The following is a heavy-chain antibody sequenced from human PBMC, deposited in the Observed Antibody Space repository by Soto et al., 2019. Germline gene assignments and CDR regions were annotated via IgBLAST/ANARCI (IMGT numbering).Heavy chain of an antibody. D-gene: IGHD6-6*01. V-gene: IGHV3-30*04. J-gene: IGHJ4*02. CDR3: TKSSGGSSSVGMDY. CDR1: GFIFKNYA. CDR2: ITRDGYNK. Sequence: QVQLVESGGGVVQPGRSLRLSCAVSGFIFKNYALNWVRQAPGKGLEWVASITRDGYNKYYADSVKGRFTISRDNSKNTQSLQMTALRVEDSSVYYCTKSSGGSSSVGMDYWGPGSLVTVSS.